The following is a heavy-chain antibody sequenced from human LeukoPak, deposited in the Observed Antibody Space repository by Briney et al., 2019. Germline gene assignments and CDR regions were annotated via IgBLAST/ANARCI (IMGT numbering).Heavy chain of an antibody. CDR3: ARDRVRGLVVRPNWFDP. Sequence: PGGSLRLSCAASGFTFSSYSMNWVRQAPGKGLKWVSCISSSSSYIYYADSVKGRFTISRDNAKNSLYLQMNSLRAEDTAVSCCARDRVRGLVVRPNWFDPWGQGTLVTVSS. D-gene: IGHD2-15*01. V-gene: IGHV3-21*01. CDR1: GFTFSSYS. CDR2: ISSSSSYI. J-gene: IGHJ5*02.